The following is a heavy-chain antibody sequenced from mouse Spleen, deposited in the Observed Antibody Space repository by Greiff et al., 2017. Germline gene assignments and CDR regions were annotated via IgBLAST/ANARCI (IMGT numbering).Heavy chain of an antibody. D-gene: IGHD1-1*01. CDR2: ISYDGSN. V-gene: IGHV3-6*01. CDR3: AIYYYGSRRGAMDY. CDR1: GYSITSGYY. J-gene: IGHJ4*01. Sequence: ESGPGLVKPSQSLSLTCSVTGYSITSGYYWNWIRQFPGNKLEWMGYISYDGSNNYNPSLKNRISITRDTSKNQFFLKLNSVTTEDTATYYCAIYYYGSRRGAMDYWGQGTSVTVSS.